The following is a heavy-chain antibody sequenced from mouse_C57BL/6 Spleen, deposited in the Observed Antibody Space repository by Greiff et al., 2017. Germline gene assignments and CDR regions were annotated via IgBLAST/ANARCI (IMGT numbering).Heavy chain of an antibody. D-gene: IGHD2-5*01. CDR3: AMSPSYYSNPWFAY. Sequence: VQLQQSGAELAKPGASVKLSCKASGYTFTSYWMHWVKQRPGQGLEWIGYINPSSGYTKYNQKFKDKATLTADKSSSTAYMQLSSLTYVNSAVYYCAMSPSYYSNPWFAYWGQGTLVTVAA. J-gene: IGHJ3*01. CDR1: GYTFTSYW. CDR2: INPSSGYT. V-gene: IGHV1-7*01.